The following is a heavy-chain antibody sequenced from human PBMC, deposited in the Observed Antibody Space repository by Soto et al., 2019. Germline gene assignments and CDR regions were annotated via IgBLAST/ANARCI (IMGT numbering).Heavy chain of an antibody. CDR2: IYYSGST. J-gene: IGHJ4*02. V-gene: IGHV4-59*01. CDR3: AIERLFCPGGNCYCYFAY. D-gene: IGHD2-15*01. CDR1: GGSISSYY. Sequence: SETLSLTCTVSGGSISSYYWSWIRQPPGKGLEWIGYIYYSGSTNYNPSLKSRVTISVDTSKDQFSLNLRSVTAADTAVYYCAIERLFCPGGNCYCYFAYWGQGTLVTVSS.